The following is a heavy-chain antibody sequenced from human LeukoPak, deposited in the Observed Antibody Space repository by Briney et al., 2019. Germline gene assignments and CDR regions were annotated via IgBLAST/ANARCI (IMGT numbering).Heavy chain of an antibody. V-gene: IGHV3-73*01. CDR1: GFTFSDSA. CDR3: TRHEIAVTFDI. D-gene: IGHD6-19*01. CDR2: IRSKSNSFAT. Sequence: GGSLRLSCAASGFTFSDSALHWVRQASGKGLEWVGRIRSKSNSFATAYAASVQGRFTISRDDSKNTAYLQMNSLRSEDTAVCYCTRHEIAVTFDIWGQGTMVTVSS. J-gene: IGHJ3*02.